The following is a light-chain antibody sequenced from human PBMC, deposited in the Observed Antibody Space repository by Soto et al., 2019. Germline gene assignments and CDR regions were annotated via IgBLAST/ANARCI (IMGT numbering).Light chain of an antibody. J-gene: IGKJ1*01. Sequence: DLQMTQSPSTLSASVGDRVTITCRASQSINNRLVWYQQKPGIAPILLIYKASSLQSGVPSRFSGSGSGTEFNFTISSLQPDDFATYYCQQYNTYPWTFGHGTKVEI. V-gene: IGKV1-5*03. CDR1: QSINNR. CDR2: KAS. CDR3: QQYNTYPWT.